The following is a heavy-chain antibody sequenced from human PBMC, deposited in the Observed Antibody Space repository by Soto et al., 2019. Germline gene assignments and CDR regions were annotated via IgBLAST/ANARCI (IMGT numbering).Heavy chain of an antibody. J-gene: IGHJ6*02. D-gene: IGHD2-2*01. CDR3: AYCSSTSYGMDV. CDR2: ISYDGSNK. Sequence: GGSLRLSCAASGFTFSIYGMHWGRQAPGKGLEWVAVISYDGSNKYYADSVKGRFTISRDNSKNTLYLQMNSLRAEDTAVYYCAYCSSTSYGMDVCGQGTTVTVSS. V-gene: IGHV3-30*03. CDR1: GFTFSIYG.